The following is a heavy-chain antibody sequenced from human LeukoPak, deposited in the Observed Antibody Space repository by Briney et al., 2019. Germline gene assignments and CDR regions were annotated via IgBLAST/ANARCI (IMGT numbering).Heavy chain of an antibody. V-gene: IGHV3-23*01. CDR3: ATYRQVMLPFES. Sequence: GGSLRLSCTASGFTFGDYAMSWVRQPPGKGLEWVSSIFQGGGEIHYADSVRGRFTISRDNSKNTLFLQMNSLRAEDTAIYYCATYRQVMLPFESWGRGTLVTVSS. D-gene: IGHD5-18*01. CDR1: GFTFGDYA. CDR2: IFQGGGEI. J-gene: IGHJ4*02.